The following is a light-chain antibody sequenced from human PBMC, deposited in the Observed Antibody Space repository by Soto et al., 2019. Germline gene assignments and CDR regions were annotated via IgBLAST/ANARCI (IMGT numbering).Light chain of an antibody. J-gene: IGKJ4*01. V-gene: IGKV3-15*01. CDR3: HQYYKWPLT. CDR1: QSISDT. Sequence: EIVMTQSPATLSVSPMGIATLSFMASQSISDTLAWYQQRPGQAPRLLIYGASRRATDIPARFSGSGSGTDFTLTISSLLSEDFAVYYCHQYYKWPLTFGGGTKVDIK. CDR2: GAS.